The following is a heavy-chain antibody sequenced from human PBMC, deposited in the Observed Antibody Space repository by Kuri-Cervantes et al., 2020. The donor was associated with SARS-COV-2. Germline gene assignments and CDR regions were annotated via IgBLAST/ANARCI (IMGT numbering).Heavy chain of an antibody. CDR3: VRHKAAAGIVAPD. J-gene: IGHJ4*02. CDR2: VSWNGSRT. V-gene: IGHV3-19*01. D-gene: IGHD6-13*01. CDR1: GFPFSHRD. Sequence: GGSLRLSCAASGFPFSHRDMNWVRQATGKGMEGVSVVSWNGSRTHYADSVKGPFIISRDNSRNFLYQQMNSPRPEDMAVYYCVRHKAAAGIVAPDWGQGTLVTVSS.